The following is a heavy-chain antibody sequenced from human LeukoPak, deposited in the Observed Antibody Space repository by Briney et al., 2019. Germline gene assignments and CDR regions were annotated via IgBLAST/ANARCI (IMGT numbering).Heavy chain of an antibody. CDR3: SREGGLPAPGEGDS. CDR1: GFTFSSSA. V-gene: IGHV3-23*01. J-gene: IGHJ4*02. D-gene: IGHD6-13*01. Sequence: GGSLRLSCAASGFTFSSSAMSWVRQAPGKGLEWVSAISNNGGYTYYADSVQGRFTISRDNSKSTLCLQMNSLRAEDTALYYCSREGGLPAPGEGDSWGQGTLVTVSS. CDR2: ISNNGGYT.